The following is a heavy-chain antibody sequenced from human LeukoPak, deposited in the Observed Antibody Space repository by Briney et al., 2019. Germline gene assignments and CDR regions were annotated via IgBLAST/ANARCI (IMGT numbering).Heavy chain of an antibody. D-gene: IGHD3-22*01. V-gene: IGHV3-21*01. Sequence: GSLRLSCAASGFTFSSYSMNWVRQAPGKGLEWVSSISSSSYIYYADSVKGRFTISRDNAKNSLYLQMNSLRAEDTAVYYCARGDEYYYDSSGYYPDYWGQGTLVTVSS. CDR2: ISSSSYI. CDR3: ARGDEYYYDSSGYYPDY. CDR1: GFTFSSYS. J-gene: IGHJ4*02.